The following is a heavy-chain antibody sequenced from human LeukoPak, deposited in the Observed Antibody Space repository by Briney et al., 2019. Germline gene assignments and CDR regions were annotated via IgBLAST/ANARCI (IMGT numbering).Heavy chain of an antibody. CDR3: ARRAGAYSHPYDY. CDR2: IKSKADGGTT. J-gene: IGHJ4*02. Sequence: GGSLRLSCAASGFTFSNAWMSWVRQAPGKGLEWVGRIKSKADGGTTEYAAPVKGRFTISRDDSKNTLYLQMNSLKTEDTAVYYCARRAGAYSHPYDYWGQGTLVTVSS. V-gene: IGHV3-15*01. CDR1: GFTFSNAW. D-gene: IGHD4/OR15-4a*01.